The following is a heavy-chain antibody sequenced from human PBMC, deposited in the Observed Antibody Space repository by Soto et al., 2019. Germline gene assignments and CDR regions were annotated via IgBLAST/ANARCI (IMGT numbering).Heavy chain of an antibody. CDR2: IIPILGIA. J-gene: IGHJ4*02. V-gene: IGHV1-69*02. CDR1: GGTFSSYT. CDR3: ANLPYRRSSGWIDY. D-gene: IGHD6-19*01. Sequence: QVQRVQSGAEVKKPGSSVKVSCKASGGTFSSYTISWVRQAPGQGLEWMGRIIPILGIANYAQKFQGRVTITADKSTSTAYRERSSLRSENPAVYYCANLPYRRSSGWIDYWGQGTLVTVSS.